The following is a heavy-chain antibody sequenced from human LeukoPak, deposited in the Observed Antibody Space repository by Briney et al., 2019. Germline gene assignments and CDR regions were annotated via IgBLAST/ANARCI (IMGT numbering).Heavy chain of an antibody. CDR2: IYHSGST. Sequence: PSETLSLTCTVSGGSISSSSYYWGWIRQPPGKGLEWIASIYHSGSTYYNPSLRSRVTISVDTSKNQFSLKLSSVTAADTAVYFCARPPDFYDTWYFDLWGRGTLVTVSS. CDR1: GGSISSSSYY. D-gene: IGHD3-22*01. CDR3: ARPPDFYDTWYFDL. J-gene: IGHJ2*01. V-gene: IGHV4-39*07.